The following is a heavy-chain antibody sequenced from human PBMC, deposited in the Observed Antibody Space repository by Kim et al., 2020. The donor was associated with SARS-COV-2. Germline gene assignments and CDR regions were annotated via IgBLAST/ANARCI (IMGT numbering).Heavy chain of an antibody. CDR3: ARESPDYEDFDY. CDR2: ISTGSGHI. D-gene: IGHD4-17*01. J-gene: IGHJ4*02. Sequence: GGSLRLSCAASGFTFSNYNMNWVRQAPGKGLEWVSSISTGSGHIYYADSVKGRITISRDNAKNSLYLQMNSLRAEDTAVYYCARESPDYEDFDYWGQGTLVTVSS. CDR1: GFTFSNYN. V-gene: IGHV3-21*01.